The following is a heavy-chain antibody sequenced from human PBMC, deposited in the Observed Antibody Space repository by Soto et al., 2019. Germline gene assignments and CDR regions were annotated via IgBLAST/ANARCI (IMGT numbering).Heavy chain of an antibody. J-gene: IGHJ5*02. D-gene: IGHD6-13*01. CDR2: IYYTGST. V-gene: IGHV4-59*01. CDR3: ARGGIAASGPDHNWFDP. Sequence: SETLSLTCIVSGGSISSYYWTWIRQPPGKGLEWIGYIYYTGSTNYNPSLKTRVTISVDTSKNQLSLRLSSVTATDTAVYYCARGGIAASGPDHNWFDPWGQGTLVTVSS. CDR1: GGSISSYY.